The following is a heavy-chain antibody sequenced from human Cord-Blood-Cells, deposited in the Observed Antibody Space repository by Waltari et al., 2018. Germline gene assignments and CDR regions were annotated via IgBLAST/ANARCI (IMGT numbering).Heavy chain of an antibody. V-gene: IGHV4-34*01. CDR1: GGSFSGYY. J-gene: IGHJ5*02. CDR3: ARAKVAYSLNWFDP. CDR2: INHSGST. Sequence: QVQLQQWGAGLLKPSETLSLTCAVYGGSFSGYYWSWIRQPPGKGPEWIGEINHSGSTNYNPALKRRVTRSVYTSKTQLSLKLGAVTAAETAGYYCARAKVAYSLNWFDPWGQGTLVTVSS. D-gene: IGHD2-8*02.